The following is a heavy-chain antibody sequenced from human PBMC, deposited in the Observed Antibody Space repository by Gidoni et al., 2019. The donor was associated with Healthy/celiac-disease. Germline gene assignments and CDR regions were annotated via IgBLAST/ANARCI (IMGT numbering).Heavy chain of an antibody. CDR3: AREGYYDSSGYHFDY. Sequence: EVQLLESGGGLVKPGWSLSLSCAASGFPFSSYSMNGVRQAPGKGLEWVSSISSSSSYIYYADSVKGRFTNSRDNAKNSLYLQMSSLRAEDTAVYYCAREGYYDSSGYHFDYWGQGTLVTVSS. CDR2: ISSSSSYI. J-gene: IGHJ4*02. CDR1: GFPFSSYS. D-gene: IGHD3-22*01. V-gene: IGHV3-21*01.